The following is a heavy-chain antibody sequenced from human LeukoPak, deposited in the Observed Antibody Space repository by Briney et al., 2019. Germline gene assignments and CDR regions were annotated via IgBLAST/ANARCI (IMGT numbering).Heavy chain of an antibody. V-gene: IGHV4-39*01. CDR2: IYYSGST. CDR1: GGSISSSSYY. CDR3: ASGGYDFWSGYFPHDAFDI. Sequence: SETLSLTCTVSGGSISSSSYYWGWIRQPPGKGLVWIGSIYYSGSTYYNPSLKSRVTISVDTSKNQFSLKLSSVTAADTAVYYCASGGYDFWSGYFPHDAFDIWGPGTMVTVSS. D-gene: IGHD3-3*01. J-gene: IGHJ3*02.